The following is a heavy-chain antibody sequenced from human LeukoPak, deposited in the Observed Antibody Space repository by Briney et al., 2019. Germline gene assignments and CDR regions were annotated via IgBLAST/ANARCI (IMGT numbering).Heavy chain of an antibody. D-gene: IGHD5-12*01. J-gene: IGHJ5*02. V-gene: IGHV4-34*12. CDR1: GGSFSGYY. CDR3: ARHRVVATLYNWFDP. CDR2: IVHSGST. Sequence: SETLSLTCGVYGGSFSGYYWSWIRQPPGKGLEWIGEIVHSGSTNYNPSLKSRVTISVDTSKNQFSLKLTSVTAADTAVYYCARHRVVATLYNWFDPWGQGTLVTVSS.